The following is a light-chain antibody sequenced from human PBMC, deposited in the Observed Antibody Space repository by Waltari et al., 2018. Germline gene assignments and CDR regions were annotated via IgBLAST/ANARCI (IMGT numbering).Light chain of an antibody. CDR2: GAS. CDR3: QHYVRLPAT. V-gene: IGKV3-20*01. Sequence: EIVLKQSPGTLSLSPGERATLPCRASQSVGRTLAWYQQKPGQAPRLLMYGASSRATGTPDRFSGSGSGTDFSLTISRLEPEDFAVYYCQHYVRLPATFGQGTKVEIK. CDR1: QSVGRT. J-gene: IGKJ1*01.